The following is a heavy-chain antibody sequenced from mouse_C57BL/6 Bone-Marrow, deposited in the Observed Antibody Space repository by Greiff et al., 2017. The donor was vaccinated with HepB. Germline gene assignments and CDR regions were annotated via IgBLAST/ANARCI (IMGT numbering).Heavy chain of an antibody. CDR1: GYAFSSSW. Sequence: VKLMESGPELVKPGASVKISCKASGYAFSSSWMNWVKQRPGKGLEWIGRIYPGDGDTNYNGKFKGKATLTADKSSSTAYMQLSSLTSEDSAVYFCARHYGNYGWYFDVWGTGTTVTVSS. CDR2: IYPGDGDT. D-gene: IGHD2-1*01. V-gene: IGHV1-82*01. J-gene: IGHJ1*03. CDR3: ARHYGNYGWYFDV.